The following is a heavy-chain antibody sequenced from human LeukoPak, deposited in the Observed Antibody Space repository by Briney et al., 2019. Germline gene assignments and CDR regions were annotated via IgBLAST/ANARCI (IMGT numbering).Heavy chain of an antibody. D-gene: IGHD4-17*01. V-gene: IGHV1-18*01. J-gene: IGHJ4*02. CDR3: ARDFSVTNPFDY. CDR2: ISAYNGNT. CDR1: GYTFTSYG. Sequence: ASVKVSCKASGYTFTSYGIRWVRQAPGQGLEWMGWISAYNGNTNYAQKLQGRVTMTTDTSTSTAYMELRSLRSDDTAVYYCARDFSVTNPFDYWGQGTLVTVSS.